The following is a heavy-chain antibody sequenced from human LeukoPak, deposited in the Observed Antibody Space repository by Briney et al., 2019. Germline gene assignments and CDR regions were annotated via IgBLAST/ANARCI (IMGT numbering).Heavy chain of an antibody. D-gene: IGHD3-22*01. CDR2: ISGSGGST. CDR3: AEPEGGYYDIRPD. J-gene: IGHJ4*02. CDR1: GFTFSSYA. V-gene: IGHV3-23*01. Sequence: GGSLRLSCAASGFTFSSYAMSWVRQAPGKGLEWVSAISGSGGSTYYADSVKGRLTISRDNSKNTLYLQMNSLRAEDTAVYYCAEPEGGYYDIRPDWGQGTLVTVSS.